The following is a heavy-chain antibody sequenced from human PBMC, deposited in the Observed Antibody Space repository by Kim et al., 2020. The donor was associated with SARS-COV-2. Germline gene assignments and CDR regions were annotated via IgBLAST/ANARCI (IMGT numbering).Heavy chain of an antibody. CDR3: ARDHVTIFGVVIELDYYYGMDV. J-gene: IGHJ6*02. D-gene: IGHD3-3*01. CDR2: ISAYNGNT. V-gene: IGHV1-18*01. CDR1: GYTFTSYG. Sequence: ASVKVSCKASGYTFTSYGISWVRQAPGQGLEWMGWISAYNGNTNYAQKLQGRVTMTTDTSTSTAYMELRSLRSDDTAVYYCARDHVTIFGVVIELDYYYGMDVWGQGTTVTVSS.